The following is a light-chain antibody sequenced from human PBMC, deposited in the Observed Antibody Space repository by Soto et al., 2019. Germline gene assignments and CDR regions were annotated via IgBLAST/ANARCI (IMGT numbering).Light chain of an antibody. V-gene: IGLV9-49*01. CDR3: GADHASGANCAVV. CDR1: SDYSNYK. J-gene: IGLJ2*01. Sequence: QSVLTQPPSVSASLGASVTLICTLSSDYSNYKVDWYHQRPGKGPRFVMRVGPGGIVGSKGAGIPDRFSVLGSGLNRFLTIKNIQEDDEGDYHCGADHASGANCAVVFGGGTQLTVL. CDR2: VGPGGIVG.